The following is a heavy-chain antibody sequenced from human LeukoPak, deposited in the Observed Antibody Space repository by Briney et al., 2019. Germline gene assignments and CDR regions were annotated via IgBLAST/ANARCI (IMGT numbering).Heavy chain of an antibody. CDR3: AKVTVTTNLFDY. Sequence: GGSLRLSCAASGFTFSSYAMSWVRQAPGKGLEWVSTISGSGVSTYYADSVKGRFTISRDNSKNTLYLQMNSLRAEDTAVYYCAKVTVTTNLFDYWGQGTLVTVSS. CDR1: GFTFSSYA. J-gene: IGHJ4*02. D-gene: IGHD4-17*01. V-gene: IGHV3-23*01. CDR2: ISGSGVST.